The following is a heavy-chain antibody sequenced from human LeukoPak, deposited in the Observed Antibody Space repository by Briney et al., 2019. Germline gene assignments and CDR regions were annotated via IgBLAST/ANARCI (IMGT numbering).Heavy chain of an antibody. CDR1: GFTFNIYW. Sequence: GGSLRLSCAASGFTFNIYWMTWVRQAPGKGLEWVANIKQDGSVKYYVDSVKGRFTISRDNAKNSLYLQMNSLRAEDTAVYYCARDSIPGYDSSGYMVAFDIWGQGTMVTVSS. J-gene: IGHJ3*02. V-gene: IGHV3-7*05. CDR2: IKQDGSVK. D-gene: IGHD3-22*01. CDR3: ARDSIPGYDSSGYMVAFDI.